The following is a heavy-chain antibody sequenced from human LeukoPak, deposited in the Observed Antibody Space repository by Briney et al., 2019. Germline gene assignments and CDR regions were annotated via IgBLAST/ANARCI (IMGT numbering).Heavy chain of an antibody. CDR1: GGTFSSYA. V-gene: IGHV1-69*13. J-gene: IGHJ4*02. Sequence: SVKVSCKASGGTFSSYAISWVRQAPGQGLEWMGGIIPIFGTANYAQKFQGRVTITADESTSTAYKELSSLRSEDTAVYYCAAAITGYGDYGSEDYWGQGTLVTVSS. CDR2: IIPIFGTA. D-gene: IGHD4-17*01. CDR3: AAAITGYGDYGSEDY.